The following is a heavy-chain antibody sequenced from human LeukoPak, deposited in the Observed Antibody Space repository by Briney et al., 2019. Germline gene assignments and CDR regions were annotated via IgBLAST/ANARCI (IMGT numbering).Heavy chain of an antibody. V-gene: IGHV1-2*02. CDR1: GYTFTDYY. CDR3: ARYSNSSPLDY. CDR2: INPNSGGT. J-gene: IGHJ4*02. Sequence: ASVKVSCKASGYTFTDYYMHWVRQAPGQGLEWMGWINPNSGGTNYAQMFQGRVTMTRDTSINTAYMEVSSLSSDDTAIYYCARYSNSSPLDYWGQGTQVTVSS. D-gene: IGHD6-6*01.